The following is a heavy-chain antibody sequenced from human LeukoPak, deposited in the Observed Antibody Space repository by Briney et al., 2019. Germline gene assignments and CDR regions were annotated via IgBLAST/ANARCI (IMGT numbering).Heavy chain of an antibody. D-gene: IGHD3-10*01. J-gene: IGHJ4*02. CDR2: INHSGST. V-gene: IGHV4-34*01. CDR3: ARGYRVYYGSGSYIH. Sequence: SETLSLTCAVYGGSFSGYYWSWIRQPPGKGLEWIGEINHSGSTNYNPSLKSRVTISVDTSKNQFSLKLSSVTAADTAVYYCARGYRVYYGSGSYIHWGQGTLVTVSS. CDR1: GGSFSGYY.